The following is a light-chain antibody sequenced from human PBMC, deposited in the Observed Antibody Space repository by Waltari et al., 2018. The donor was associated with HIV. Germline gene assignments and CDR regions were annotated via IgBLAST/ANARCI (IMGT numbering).Light chain of an antibody. CDR3: SAWDVSLNGVV. Sequence: QSVMTQPPSASGNPGQRVTIACSGTSSNIGSRSVNWYQHSPGTAPKLLRFTNDQRPSGSPYRFSASKSGTSASLSISGLHSGDEGVYYCSAWDVSLNGVVFGGGTKLTVL. CDR1: SSNIGSRS. J-gene: IGLJ2*01. V-gene: IGLV1-44*01. CDR2: TND.